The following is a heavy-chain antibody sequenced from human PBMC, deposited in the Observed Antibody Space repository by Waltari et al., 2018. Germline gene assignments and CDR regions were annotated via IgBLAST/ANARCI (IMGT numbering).Heavy chain of an antibody. CDR2: MAYDVTNK. Sequence: WVRQDPGNGLEWVAVMAYDVTNKNEAYSVKGRFTISRDNSKNTLYLQMNSLRPEDTAVYYCAKVEYIYGYMGIFDYWGQGTLVTVSS. CDR3: AKVEYIYGYMGIFDY. J-gene: IGHJ4*02. V-gene: IGHV3-30*18. D-gene: IGHD5-18*01.